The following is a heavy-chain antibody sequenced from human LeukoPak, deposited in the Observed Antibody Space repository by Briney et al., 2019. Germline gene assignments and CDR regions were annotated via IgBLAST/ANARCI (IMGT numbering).Heavy chain of an antibody. J-gene: IGHJ4*02. Sequence: WGSLRLSCAASGFTFSGAWMNWVRQAPGKGLEWIGRIKSKNSGGTTDCAAPVKGRFTISRDDSKSTLYLQMNSLKTEDTAVYYCTAERGSYYIYWGQGTLVTASS. CDR2: IKSKNSGGTT. V-gene: IGHV3-15*01. CDR1: GFTFSGAW. D-gene: IGHD3-16*01. CDR3: TAERGSYYIY.